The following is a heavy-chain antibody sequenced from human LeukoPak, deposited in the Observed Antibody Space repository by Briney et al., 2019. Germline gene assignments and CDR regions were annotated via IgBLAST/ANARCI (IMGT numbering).Heavy chain of an antibody. CDR2: IHSSGST. CDR3: ARHGLKLVGVSTIYFDN. Sequence: SETLSLTCSVSGGSISNNYWSWIRQSPEKGLEWIGNIHSSGSTDYNPSFKSRVVVSVDTSKNQFSLKLYSVTAADTAVYYCARHGLKLVGVSTIYFDNWGQGTLVTVSS. V-gene: IGHV4-59*08. J-gene: IGHJ4*02. CDR1: GGSISNNY. D-gene: IGHD1-26*01.